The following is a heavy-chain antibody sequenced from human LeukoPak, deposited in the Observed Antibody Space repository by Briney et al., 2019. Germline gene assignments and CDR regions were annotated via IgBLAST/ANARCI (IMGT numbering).Heavy chain of an antibody. Sequence: SETLSLTCAVYGGSFSGYYWSWIRQPPGKGLEWIGEINHSGSTNYNPSLKSRVTISVDTSKNQFSLKLSSVTAADTAVYYCARGHPSDFWSHSYSGFDYWGQGTLVNVSS. CDR1: GGSFSGYY. V-gene: IGHV4-34*01. CDR3: ARGHPSDFWSHSYSGFDY. CDR2: INHSGST. D-gene: IGHD3-3*01. J-gene: IGHJ4*02.